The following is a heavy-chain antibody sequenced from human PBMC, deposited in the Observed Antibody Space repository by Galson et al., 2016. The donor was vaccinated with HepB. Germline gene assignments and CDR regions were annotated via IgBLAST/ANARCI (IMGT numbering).Heavy chain of an antibody. J-gene: IGHJ3*02. CDR3: ASLRSGSYAFDI. Sequence: RQAPGKGLEWVAVTSYDGSNKYYADSVKGRFTISRDNSKNTLYLQMNSLRAEDTAVYYCASLRSGSYAFDIWGQGTMVTVSS. CDR2: TSYDGSNK. D-gene: IGHD3-22*01. V-gene: IGHV3-30*03.